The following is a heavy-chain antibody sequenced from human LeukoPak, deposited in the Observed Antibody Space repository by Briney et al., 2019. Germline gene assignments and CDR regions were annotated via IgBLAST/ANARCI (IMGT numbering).Heavy chain of an antibody. CDR2: MNPNSGNT. Sequence: ASVKVSCKASGYTFTSYDINWVRQATGQGLEWMGWMNPNSGNTGYAQKFQGRVTMTRNTSISTAYMELSSLRSEDTAVYYCATDSDPSIAARPRYYYYYYGMDVWGQGTTVTVSS. V-gene: IGHV1-8*01. CDR3: ATDSDPSIAARPRYYYYYYGMDV. CDR1: GYTFTSYD. J-gene: IGHJ6*02. D-gene: IGHD6-6*01.